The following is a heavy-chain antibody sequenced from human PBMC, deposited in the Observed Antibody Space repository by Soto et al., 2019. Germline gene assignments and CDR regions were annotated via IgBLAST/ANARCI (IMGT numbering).Heavy chain of an antibody. D-gene: IGHD3-22*01. V-gene: IGHV1-18*01. J-gene: IGHJ4*02. Sequence: VKLVQSGTEVKQPGASMKVSCKASGYSFANSGISWVRQAPGQGLEWMGWISAYNGNTNYDQKLKNRVTMTPDTSTSTAYLELRNLRPDDTAVYYCARAGQYYDSSGYANWGQGTLVNVSS. CDR2: ISAYNGNT. CDR3: ARAGQYYDSSGYAN. CDR1: GYSFANSG.